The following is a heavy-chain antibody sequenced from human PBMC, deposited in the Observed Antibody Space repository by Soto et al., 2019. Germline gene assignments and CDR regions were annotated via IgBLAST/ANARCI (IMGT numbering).Heavy chain of an antibody. V-gene: IGHV3-30*17. CDR2: ISHDGVTK. CDR3: VRGGYSSSWERLDP. J-gene: IGHJ5*02. D-gene: IGHD4-4*01. CDR1: GSTFPNYP. Sequence: GGSLRLSCTASGSTFPNYPMHWIRQAPDKGLESVAVISHDGVTKNSADSVKGRFTISRDNSRNTLYLQMNRLRIEDTAMYYCVRGGYSSSWERLDPWGQGTLVTVSS.